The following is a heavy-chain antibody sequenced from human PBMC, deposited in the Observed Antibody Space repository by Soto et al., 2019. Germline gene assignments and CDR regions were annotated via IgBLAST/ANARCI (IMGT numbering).Heavy chain of an antibody. CDR3: ARVATRLQSMEVLEY. D-gene: IGHD2-21*02. Sequence: QVQLVESGGGVVQPGTSLRLSCKASGFIFRDYLIHWVRQAPGKGLEWLAVLSFDGTAEYYADSTRGRFTISRDIHKSTTYLVINNVRREDTAMYYCARVATRLQSMEVLEYWGQGTLVTAPS. J-gene: IGHJ4*02. CDR2: LSFDGTAE. CDR1: GFIFRDYL. V-gene: IGHV3-30*03.